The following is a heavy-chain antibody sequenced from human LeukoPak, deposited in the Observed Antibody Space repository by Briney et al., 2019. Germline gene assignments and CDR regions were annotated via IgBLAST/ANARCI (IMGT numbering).Heavy chain of an antibody. V-gene: IGHV3-23*01. CDR3: AKKNSRPNPFDF. CDR1: RLTSTGVA. D-gene: IGHD1-14*01. Sequence: PGGSLRLSCVHYRLTSTGVAGCAGCPAPRKGLDWVSGIDQRGRDTPYADSVKGRFTVSRDNSKNMLYLQMNSLRVGDTAIYYCAKKNSRPNPFDFWGQGTLVTVSS. CDR2: IDQRGRDT. J-gene: IGHJ4*02.